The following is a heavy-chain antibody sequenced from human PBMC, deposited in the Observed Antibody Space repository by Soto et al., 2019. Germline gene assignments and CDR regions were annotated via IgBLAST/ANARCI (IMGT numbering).Heavy chain of an antibody. CDR1: GFIFSNHW. CDR3: VRDVAWSFDC. D-gene: IGHD3-3*01. V-gene: IGHV3-7*01. J-gene: IGHJ4*02. CDR2: VNEDGSEK. Sequence: EMQLVESGGGLVQPGGSLRLSCAVSGFIFSNHWMAWVRQAPGKGLEWVAKVNEDGSEKSYVDSVKGRFTISRDNARSSLYLQMDGLRVEDTAVYHCVRDVAWSFDCWGQGTLVTVSS.